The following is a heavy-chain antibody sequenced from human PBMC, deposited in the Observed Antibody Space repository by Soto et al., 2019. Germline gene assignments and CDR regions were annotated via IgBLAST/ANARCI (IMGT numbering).Heavy chain of an antibody. Sequence: EVQLLESGGGSVQPGGSLRLSCSASGFTFSSYWMSWVRQAPGKGLEWVANIKQDGSAKYYVDSVRGRFTISRDNAKNSLFLQMNSLRVEDTAVYYCARDPYSSSWYDDFWGQGTLVTVSS. CDR3: ARDPYSSSWYDDF. CDR1: GFTFSSYW. CDR2: IKQDGSAK. V-gene: IGHV3-7*01. D-gene: IGHD6-13*01. J-gene: IGHJ4*02.